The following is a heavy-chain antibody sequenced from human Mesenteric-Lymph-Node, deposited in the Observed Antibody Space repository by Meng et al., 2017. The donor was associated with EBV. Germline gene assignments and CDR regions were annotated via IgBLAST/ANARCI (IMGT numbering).Heavy chain of an antibody. CDR3: ARGYTGYAFLDY. CDR2: ISGYNGNA. CDR1: GYTFTTYG. D-gene: IGHD5-12*01. Sequence: QVSLGVSGVGVKDPGASMQVSCKASGYTFTTYGITWVRQATGQGLEWMGWISGYNGNANYAQKLQGRVTMTTDTSTSTVHMELRSLRSDDTAVYYCARGYTGYAFLDYWGQGILVTVSS. V-gene: IGHV1-18*01. J-gene: IGHJ4*02.